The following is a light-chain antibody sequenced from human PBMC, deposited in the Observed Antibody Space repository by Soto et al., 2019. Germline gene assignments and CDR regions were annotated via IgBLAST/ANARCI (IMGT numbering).Light chain of an antibody. V-gene: IGKV3-20*01. CDR1: QSVNTLF. CDR3: QLYGRPGT. J-gene: IGKJ1*01. CDR2: GTT. Sequence: EIVLTQSPCTLSLYQGERATLSCRASQSVNTLFFGWHQQKPGPAPRLLFYGTTNRAAGIPDRFSGSGSGTDFTLTISRLEHEDFAVYCCQLYGRPGTFGHGTKVDI.